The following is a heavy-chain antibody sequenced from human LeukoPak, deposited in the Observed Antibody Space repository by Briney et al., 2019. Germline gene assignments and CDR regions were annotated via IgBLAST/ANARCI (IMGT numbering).Heavy chain of an antibody. CDR1: GFTFSSYE. D-gene: IGHD6-13*01. V-gene: IGHV3-21*01. Sequence: GGSLRLSCAASGFTFSSYEMNWVRQAPGKGLEWVSSISSSSSYIYYADSVKGRFTISRDNAKNSLCLQMNSLRAEDTAVYYCARWESSSWSNYWGQGTLVTVSS. J-gene: IGHJ4*02. CDR2: ISSSSSYI. CDR3: ARWESSSWSNY.